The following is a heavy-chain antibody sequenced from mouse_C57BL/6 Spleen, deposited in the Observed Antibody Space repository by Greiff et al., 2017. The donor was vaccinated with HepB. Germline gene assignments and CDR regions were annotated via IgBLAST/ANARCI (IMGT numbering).Heavy chain of an antibody. CDR3: ARGIYYGSTCFAY. V-gene: IGHV1-52*01. D-gene: IGHD1-1*01. Sequence: QVQLQQPGAELVRPGSSVKLSCKASGYTFTSYWMHWVKQRPIQGLEWIGNIDPSDSETHYNQKFKDKATLTVDKSSSTAYMQLSSRTSEDSAVYYCARGIYYGSTCFAYWGQGTLVTVSA. CDR1: GYTFTSYW. CDR2: IDPSDSET. J-gene: IGHJ3*01.